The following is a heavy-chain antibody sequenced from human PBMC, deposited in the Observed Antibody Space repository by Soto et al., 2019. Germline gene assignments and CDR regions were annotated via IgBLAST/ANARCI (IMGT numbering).Heavy chain of an antibody. CDR1: GDTFKNCV. Sequence: QVQVVQSGVEVRRPGSSVKVSCKASGDTFKNCVISWVRQAPGQGLEWMGAIIHLFGTPDFAQRFQGRLTITTDASTTTAYMELSRLRSEATATYYCAAELGFGKLSVVWGQGTTVIVSS. CDR3: AAELGFGKLSVV. CDR2: IIHLFGTP. D-gene: IGHD3-10*01. J-gene: IGHJ6*02. V-gene: IGHV1-69*01.